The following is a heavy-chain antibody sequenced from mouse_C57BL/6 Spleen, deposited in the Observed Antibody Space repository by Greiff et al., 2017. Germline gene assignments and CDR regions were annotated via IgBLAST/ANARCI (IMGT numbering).Heavy chain of an antibody. CDR2: IRNKANGYTT. CDR3: ARSFYYYGSSYPPAMDY. J-gene: IGHJ4*01. V-gene: IGHV7-3*01. Sequence: EVHLVESGGGLVQPGGSLSLSCAASGFTFTDYYMSWVRQPPGKALEWLGFIRNKANGYTTEYSASVKGRFTISRDNSQSILYLQMNALRAEDSATYYCARSFYYYGSSYPPAMDYWGQGTSGPGSS. CDR1: GFTFTDYY. D-gene: IGHD1-1*01.